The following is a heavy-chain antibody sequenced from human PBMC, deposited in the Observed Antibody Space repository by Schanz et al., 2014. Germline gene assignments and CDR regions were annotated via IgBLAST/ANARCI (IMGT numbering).Heavy chain of an antibody. CDR1: GFTFSNYW. CDR2: INGDGSRT. Sequence: VRLVESGGGVVQPGRSLRLSCAASGFTFSNYWMHWVRQAPGKGLVWVSRINGDGSRTAYADSVKGRFTISRDNAKRSLFLQMNSLRVEDTAVYFCVSQTGSPNYWGQGTLVTVSS. J-gene: IGHJ4*02. CDR3: VSQTGSPNY. D-gene: IGHD6-13*01. V-gene: IGHV3-74*02.